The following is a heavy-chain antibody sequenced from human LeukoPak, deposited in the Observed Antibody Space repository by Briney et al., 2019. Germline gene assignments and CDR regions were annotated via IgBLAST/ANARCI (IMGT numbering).Heavy chain of an antibody. D-gene: IGHD2-2*01. CDR2: INPNSGGT. V-gene: IGHV1-2*02. CDR1: GYTFTGYY. J-gene: IGHJ4*02. Sequence: ASVKVSCKASGYTFTGYYMHWVRQAPGQGLEGLGWINPNSGGTNYEQKFQGRVTMTKDTSISTAYMELSRLRSDDTAVYCCARGVVPAAPYYFDYGGQGTLVTVSS. CDR3: ARGVVPAAPYYFDY.